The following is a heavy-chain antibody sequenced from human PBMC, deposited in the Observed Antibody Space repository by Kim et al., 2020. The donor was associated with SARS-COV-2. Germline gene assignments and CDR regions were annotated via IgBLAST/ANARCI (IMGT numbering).Heavy chain of an antibody. D-gene: IGHD2-2*01. CDR1: GDTFTNFG. Sequence: ASVKVSCKASGDTFTNFGVTWVRQAPGQGLEWMGWISPYNGHTNYAQNFQGRVTMTTDTSTSTACMGLRSLRSDDTAVYYCARWYCSRTSCRSNALDIWGQGTKFTVSS. J-gene: IGHJ3*02. V-gene: IGHV1-18*01. CDR3: ARWYCSRTSCRSNALDI. CDR2: ISPYNGHT.